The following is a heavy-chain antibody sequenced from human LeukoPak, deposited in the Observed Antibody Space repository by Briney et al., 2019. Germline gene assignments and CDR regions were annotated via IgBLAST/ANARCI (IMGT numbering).Heavy chain of an antibody. J-gene: IGHJ4*02. V-gene: IGHV1-69*02. CDR1: GYTFTGYY. CDR2: IIPILGIA. CDR3: ARNFPIVATMGSDY. Sequence: ASVKVSCKASGYTFTGYYMHWVRQAPGQGLEWMGRIIPILGIANYAQKFQGRVTITADKSTSTAYMELSSLRSEDTAVYYCARNFPIVATMGSDYWGQGTLVTVSS. D-gene: IGHD5-12*01.